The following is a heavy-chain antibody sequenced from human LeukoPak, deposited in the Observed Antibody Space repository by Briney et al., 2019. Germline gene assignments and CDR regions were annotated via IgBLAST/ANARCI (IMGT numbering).Heavy chain of an antibody. CDR3: ARQGPNIVVVPAKAFDI. CDR1: GFTFSSYW. V-gene: IGHV3-21*01. D-gene: IGHD2-2*01. Sequence: AGGSLRLSCAASGFTFSSYWMSWVRQAPGKGLEWVSSISSSSSYIYYADSVKGRFTISRDNAKNSLYLQMNSLRAEDTAVYYCARQGPNIVVVPAKAFDIWGQGTMVTVSS. J-gene: IGHJ3*02. CDR2: ISSSSSYI.